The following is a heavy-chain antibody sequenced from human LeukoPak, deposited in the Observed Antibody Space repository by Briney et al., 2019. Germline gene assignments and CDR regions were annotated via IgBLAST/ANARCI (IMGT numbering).Heavy chain of an antibody. CDR3: ARDPRDGYNYRFDY. J-gene: IGHJ4*02. CDR1: GGTFSSYA. Sequence: ASVKVSCKASGGTFSSYAISWVRQAPGQGLEWMGRIIPILGIANYAQKFQGRVTITADKSTSTAYMELRSLRSEDTAVYYCARDPRDGYNYRFDYWGKGTLVTVSS. D-gene: IGHD5-24*01. CDR2: IIPILGIA. V-gene: IGHV1-69*04.